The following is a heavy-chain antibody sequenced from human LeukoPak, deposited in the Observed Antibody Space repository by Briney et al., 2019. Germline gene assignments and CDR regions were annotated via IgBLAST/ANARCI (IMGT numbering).Heavy chain of an antibody. V-gene: IGHV3-74*01. J-gene: IGHJ4*02. CDR3: ARGEIHSGSYYDY. Sequence: GGSLRLSCAASGFTFSSHLMHWVRQAQGTGLVWVSSIKGDGTAPNYADSVKGRFTISRDNAKNSLYLQMNSLRAEDTAVYYCARGEIHSGSYYDYWGQGTLVTVSS. CDR2: IKGDGTAP. CDR1: GFTFSSHL. D-gene: IGHD1-26*01.